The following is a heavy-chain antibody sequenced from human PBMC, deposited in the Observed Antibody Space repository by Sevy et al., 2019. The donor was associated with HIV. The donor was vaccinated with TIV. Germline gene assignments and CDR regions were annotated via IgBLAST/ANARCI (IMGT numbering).Heavy chain of an antibody. V-gene: IGHV2-5*01. J-gene: IGHJ1*01. D-gene: IGHD2-2*01. CDR1: GFSLSTSGVG. CDR3: AHRPDCSSTSCYLSEYFQH. Sequence: SGPTLVKPTQTLTLTCTFSGFSLSTSGVGVGWIRQPPGKALEWLALIYWNDDKRYSQSLKSRLTITKDTSKNQVVLTLDNMDPVDTATYYCAHRPDCSSTSCYLSEYFQHWGQGTLVTVSS. CDR2: IYWNDDK.